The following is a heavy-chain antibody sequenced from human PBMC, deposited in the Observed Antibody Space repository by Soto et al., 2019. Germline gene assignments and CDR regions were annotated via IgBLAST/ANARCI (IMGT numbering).Heavy chain of an antibody. CDR3: AYLPCSGGSCYWFSFSGMDV. CDR1: GFSLSTSGVG. Sequence: QITLMESGPTLVKPTQTLTLTCTFSGFSLSTSGVGVAGIRQPPGKALEWLALIYWDDDKRYRPSLESRLTITKDTSKNQVVLTMTNMDSVDTATYYCAYLPCSGGSCYWFSFSGMDVWGQGTTVTVSS. V-gene: IGHV2-5*02. D-gene: IGHD2-15*01. CDR2: IYWDDDK. J-gene: IGHJ6*02.